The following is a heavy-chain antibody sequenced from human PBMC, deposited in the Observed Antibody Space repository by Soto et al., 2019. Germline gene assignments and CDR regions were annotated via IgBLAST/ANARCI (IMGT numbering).Heavy chain of an antibody. CDR1: GGTFSSYA. D-gene: IGHD2-15*01. CDR2: IIPIFGTA. V-gene: IGHV1-69*06. Sequence: QVQLVQSGAEVKKPGSSVKVSCKASGGTFSSYAISWVRQAPGQGLEWMGGIIPIFGTANYAQKFQGRVTITADKSTSTAYMELSSLRSEATAVYYCARGYCSGGSCYGARYYYGMDVWGQGTTVTVSS. J-gene: IGHJ6*02. CDR3: ARGYCSGGSCYGARYYYGMDV.